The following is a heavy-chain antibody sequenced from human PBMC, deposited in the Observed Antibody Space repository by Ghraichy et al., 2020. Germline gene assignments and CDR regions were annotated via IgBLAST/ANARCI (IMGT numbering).Heavy chain of an antibody. J-gene: IGHJ5*02. CDR3: ARGLAHGSGSWGNWFDP. CDR1: GFTFSIYS. V-gene: IGHV3-48*01. CDR2: ISSSSSI. Sequence: GESLNISCAASGFTFSIYSMNWVRQAPGKGLEWISYISSSSSIYYADSVKGRFTVSRDNDKNSVFLQMNSLRAEDRAVYYCARGLAHGSGSWGNWFDPWGQGTLVTVSS. D-gene: IGHD3-10*01.